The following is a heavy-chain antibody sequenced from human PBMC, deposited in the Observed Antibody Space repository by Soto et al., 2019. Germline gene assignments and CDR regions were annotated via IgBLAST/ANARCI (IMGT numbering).Heavy chain of an antibody. V-gene: IGHV3-9*01. CDR1: GFTFEDYS. CDR2: ISGNSGSS. D-gene: IGHD3-10*01. Sequence: SLRLSCVASGFTFEDYSLHWVRQVPWKGLEWVAGISGNSGSSGYADSVRGRFTVSRDNAKNSLFLQMSSLSPEDTALYYCTKRRSARPGFDAFDLWGQGTMVTVSS. CDR3: TKRRSARPGFDAFDL. J-gene: IGHJ3*01.